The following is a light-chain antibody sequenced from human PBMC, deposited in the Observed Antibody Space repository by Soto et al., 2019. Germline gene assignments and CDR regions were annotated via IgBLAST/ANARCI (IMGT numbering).Light chain of an antibody. Sequence: QSALTQPASVSGSPGQSITISCTGTRSDVGSYNLVSWYQQHPGKAPKLMIYEGSKRPSGVSNRFSGSKSGNTAYLTISGLQAEDEADYYCCSYAGSRVFGGGTKLTVL. CDR3: CSYAGSRV. V-gene: IGLV2-23*01. CDR2: EGS. CDR1: RSDVGSYNL. J-gene: IGLJ3*02.